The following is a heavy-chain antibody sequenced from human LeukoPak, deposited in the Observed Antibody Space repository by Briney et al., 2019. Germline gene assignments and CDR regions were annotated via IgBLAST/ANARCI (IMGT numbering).Heavy chain of an antibody. CDR3: ARDFVAAVSNWFDP. CDR1: GYTFTGYY. V-gene: IGHV1-2*06. D-gene: IGHD6-13*01. CDR2: INPNSGGT. J-gene: IGHJ5*02. Sequence: ASVKVSCKASGYTFTGYYMHWVRQAPGQELEWMGRINPNSGGTNYAQKFQGRVTMTRDTSISTAYMELSRLRSDDTAVYYCARDFVAAVSNWFDPWGQGTLVTVSS.